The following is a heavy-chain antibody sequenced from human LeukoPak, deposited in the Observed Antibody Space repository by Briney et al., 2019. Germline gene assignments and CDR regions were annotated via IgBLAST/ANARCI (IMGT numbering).Heavy chain of an antibody. D-gene: IGHD6-13*01. CDR1: GFTFSNAW. V-gene: IGHV4-4*09. Sequence: GSLRLSCAASGFTFSNAWMSWIRQPPGKGLEWIGYIYTSGSTNYNPSLKSRVTISVDTSKNQFPLKLSSVTAADTAVYYCARLYEAAAAYYYMDVWGKGTTVTVSS. J-gene: IGHJ6*03. CDR2: IYTSGST. CDR3: ARLYEAAAAYYYMDV.